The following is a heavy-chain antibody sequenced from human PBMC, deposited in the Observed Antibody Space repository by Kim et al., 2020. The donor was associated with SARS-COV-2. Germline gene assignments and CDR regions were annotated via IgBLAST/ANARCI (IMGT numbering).Heavy chain of an antibody. J-gene: IGHJ6*02. Sequence: GGSLRLSCEGSGFDFDTFAITWVRQAPGKGLEWVSRITAHNVVMYYANSVKGRFTASRDNSKAYLHMRGLRGEDTAIYYCAKGLQSHAYWLAIDVWGQGT. CDR1: GFDFDTFA. V-gene: IGHV3-23*01. D-gene: IGHD3-16*01. CDR2: ITAHNVVM. CDR3: AKGLQSHAYWLAIDV.